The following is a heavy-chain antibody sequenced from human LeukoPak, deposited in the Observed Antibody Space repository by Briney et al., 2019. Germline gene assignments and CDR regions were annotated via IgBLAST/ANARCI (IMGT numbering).Heavy chain of an antibody. J-gene: IGHJ4*02. CDR1: GYTFTSYY. CDR2: INPSGGST. Sequence: ASVKVSCKASGYTFTSYYMHWVRQAPGQGLEWMGIINPSGGSTSYAQKFQGRVTMTTDTSTSTAYMELRSLRSDDTAVYYCARDPGSSGWYVLTGGNDYWGQGTLVTVSS. V-gene: IGHV1-46*01. D-gene: IGHD6-19*01. CDR3: ARDPGSSGWYVLTGGNDY.